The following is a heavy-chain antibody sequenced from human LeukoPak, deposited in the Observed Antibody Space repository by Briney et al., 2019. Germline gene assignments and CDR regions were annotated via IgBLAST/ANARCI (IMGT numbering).Heavy chain of an antibody. Sequence: GGSLRLSCAVSGFTFRTYWMHWVRQVPGKGLVWVSRINEDGRITNYANSVTGRFRISRDNAENTLYLQMNSLRAEDTAVYYCAKDSPFGGYWGQGTMVTVSS. J-gene: IGHJ4*02. CDR1: GFTFRTYW. V-gene: IGHV3-74*01. D-gene: IGHD3-16*01. CDR3: AKDSPFGGY. CDR2: INEDGRIT.